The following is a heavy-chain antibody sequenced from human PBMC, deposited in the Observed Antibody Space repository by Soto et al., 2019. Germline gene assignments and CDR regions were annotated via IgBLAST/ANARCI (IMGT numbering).Heavy chain of an antibody. Sequence: GGSLRLSCEASGFTFGNYAMTWVRQGPGKGLEWVSALSGSATNTYYADSVKGRFTISRDNSKNTMHLQMNSLRVDDAAVYYCSITRGRIWGMDVCGQGTTVTVS. CDR1: GFTFGNYA. J-gene: IGHJ6*02. V-gene: IGHV3-23*01. CDR3: SITRGRIWGMDV. CDR2: LSGSATNT. D-gene: IGHD1-20*01.